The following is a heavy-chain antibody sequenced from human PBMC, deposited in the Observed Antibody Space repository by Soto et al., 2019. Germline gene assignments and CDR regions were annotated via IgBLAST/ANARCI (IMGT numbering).Heavy chain of an antibody. Sequence: ASVKVSFKASGYTFTSYDINWVRQATGQGLEWMGWMNPNSGNTGYAQKFQGRVTMTRNTSISTAYMELSSLRSEDTVVYYCARGLKRESYGRCMDVWGKGTTVTVSS. CDR3: ARGLKRESYGRCMDV. CDR1: GYTFTSYD. J-gene: IGHJ6*03. V-gene: IGHV1-8*01. D-gene: IGHD5-18*01. CDR2: MNPNSGNT.